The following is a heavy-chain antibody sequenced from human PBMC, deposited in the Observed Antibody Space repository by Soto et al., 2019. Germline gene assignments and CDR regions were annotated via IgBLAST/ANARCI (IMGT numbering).Heavy chain of an antibody. CDR2: INTDGSST. CDR1: GFTFSSYW. Sequence: EVQLVESGGGLVQPGGSLRLSCAASGFTFSSYWMHWVRQAPGKGLVWISRINTDGSSTSYVYSVQGRFTISRDNGKNSLFLQRNSLRGEDTAVYYCARRGSGVTRGLHYWGQGTLVTVSS. J-gene: IGHJ4*02. D-gene: IGHD2-15*01. V-gene: IGHV3-74*01. CDR3: ARRGSGVTRGLHY.